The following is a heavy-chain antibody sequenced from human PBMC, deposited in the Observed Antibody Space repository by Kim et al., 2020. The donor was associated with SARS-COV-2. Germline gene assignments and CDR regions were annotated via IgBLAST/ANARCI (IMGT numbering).Heavy chain of an antibody. D-gene: IGHD3-3*01. CDR1: GYTFTSYA. V-gene: IGHV7-4-1*02. CDR3: ARDKMDTYYDFWSGYYSKAPFDY. CDR2: INTNTGNP. J-gene: IGHJ4*02. Sequence: ASVKVSCKASGYTFTSYAMNWVRQAPGQGLEWMGWINTNTGNPTYAQGFTGRFVFSLDTSVSTAYLQISSLKAEDTAVYYFARDKMDTYYDFWSGYYSKAPFDYWGQGTLVTVSS.